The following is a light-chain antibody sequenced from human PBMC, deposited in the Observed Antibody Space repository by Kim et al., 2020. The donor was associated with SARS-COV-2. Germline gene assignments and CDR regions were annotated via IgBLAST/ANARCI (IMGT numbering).Light chain of an antibody. CDR2: GVS. V-gene: IGKV3-20*01. CDR3: QYYGRSLYT. CDR1: QSLNNNY. Sequence: EIVFTQSPGTLSLSPGKSATLYCRASQSLNNNYLAWYQQKPGQAPRLLIYGVSNRATAIPDRFSGSGSGTDFTLTINRLEPEDFVVYYCQYYGRSLYTFGPGTKLEI. J-gene: IGKJ2*01.